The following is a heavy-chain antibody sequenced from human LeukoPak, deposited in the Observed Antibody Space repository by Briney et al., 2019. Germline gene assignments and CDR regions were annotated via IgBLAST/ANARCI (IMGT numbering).Heavy chain of an antibody. CDR2: VYYSGTT. V-gene: IGHV4-39*01. J-gene: IGHJ2*01. CDR3: ARRTYFDL. CDR1: SGSISGGDYW. Sequence: SETLSLTCTVSSGSISGGDYWWGWIRQPPGKEREWIGSVYYSGTTYYSPSLKSRVTVSVDTSKNQFSLRLSSVTAADTAVYYCARRTYFDLWGRGTLVTVSS.